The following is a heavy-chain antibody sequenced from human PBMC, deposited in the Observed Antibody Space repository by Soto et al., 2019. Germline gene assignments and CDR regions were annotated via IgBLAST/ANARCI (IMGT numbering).Heavy chain of an antibody. D-gene: IGHD2-2*02. V-gene: IGHV3-30-3*01. CDR3: ASSTYQLPYYYYYYYGMDV. J-gene: IGHJ6*02. CDR1: GFTFSSYA. CDR2: ISYDGSNK. Sequence: GGSLRLSCAASGFTFSSYAMHWVRQAPGKGLEWVAVISYDGSNKYYADSVKGRFTISRDNSKNTLYLQMNSLRAEDTAVYYCASSTYQLPYYYYYYYGMDVWGQGTTVTVSS.